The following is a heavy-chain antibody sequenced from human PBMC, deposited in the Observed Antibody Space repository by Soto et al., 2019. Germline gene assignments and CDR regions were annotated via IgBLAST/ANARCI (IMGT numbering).Heavy chain of an antibody. J-gene: IGHJ5*02. D-gene: IGHD3-16*01. CDR2: IWYDGSNK. Sequence: GGSLRLSCAASGFTFSSYGMHWVRQAPGKGLEWVAVIWYDGSNKYYADSVKGRFTISRDNSKNTLYLQMNSLRAEDTAVYYCAGAYQITFGGGTEFDPWGQGTLVTVSS. CDR1: GFTFSSYG. CDR3: AGAYQITFGGGTEFDP. V-gene: IGHV3-33*01.